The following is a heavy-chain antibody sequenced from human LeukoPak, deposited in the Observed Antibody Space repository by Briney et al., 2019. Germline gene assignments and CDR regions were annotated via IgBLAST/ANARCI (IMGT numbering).Heavy chain of an antibody. CDR1: GFTFSTYT. CDR2: ISGSGGST. J-gene: IGHJ4*02. V-gene: IGHV3-23*01. Sequence: PGGSLRLSCAASGFTFSTYTMSWVRQAPGKGLEWVSAISGSGGSTYYADSVKGRFTISRDNSKNTLYLQMNSLRAEDTAVYYCAKDRAWGGSYRYYFDYWGQGTLVTVSS. CDR3: AKDRAWGGSYRYYFDY. D-gene: IGHD1-26*01.